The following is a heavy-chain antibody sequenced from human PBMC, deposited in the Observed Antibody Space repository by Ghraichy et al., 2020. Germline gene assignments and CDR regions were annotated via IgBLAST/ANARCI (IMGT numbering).Heavy chain of an antibody. J-gene: IGHJ6*02. CDR2: ISAYNGNT. Sequence: ASVKVSCKASGYTFTSYGISWVRQAPGQGLEWMGWISAYNGNTNYAQKLQGRVTMTTDTSTSTAYMELRSLRSDDTAVYYCARYRTEINCSGGSCYSSGYYYYYYGMDVWGQGTTVTVSS. CDR1: GYTFTSYG. CDR3: ARYRTEINCSGGSCYSSGYYYYYYGMDV. V-gene: IGHV1-18*04. D-gene: IGHD2-15*01.